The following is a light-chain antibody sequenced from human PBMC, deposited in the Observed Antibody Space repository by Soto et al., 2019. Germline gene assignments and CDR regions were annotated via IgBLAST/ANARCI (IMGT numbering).Light chain of an antibody. Sequence: IQLTQSPSSLSASVGDRVTITCRASQGISSYLAWYQQKPGIAPKLLIYATSTLQSGVPSRFSGSGSGTDFTLTISSLQPEDFATYFCQQLDTYPLTFGPGTKVDIK. CDR1: QGISSY. J-gene: IGKJ3*01. V-gene: IGKV1-9*01. CDR3: QQLDTYPLT. CDR2: ATS.